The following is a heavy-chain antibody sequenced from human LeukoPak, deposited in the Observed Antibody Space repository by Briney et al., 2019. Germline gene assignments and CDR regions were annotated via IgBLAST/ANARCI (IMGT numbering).Heavy chain of an antibody. D-gene: IGHD5-24*01. CDR2: VYHSGSA. J-gene: IGHJ3*02. CDR1: GYSISRGSY. CDR3: AVGLHSGQFAFDI. V-gene: IGHV4-38-2*01. Sequence: SETLSLTCAVSGYSISRGSYWGWIRQPPGKGLEWIGSVYHSGSAYYNPSLKSRVTISVDTSKNQFSLKLTSVTAADTAVYYCAVGLHSGQFAFDIWGQGSMVTVSS.